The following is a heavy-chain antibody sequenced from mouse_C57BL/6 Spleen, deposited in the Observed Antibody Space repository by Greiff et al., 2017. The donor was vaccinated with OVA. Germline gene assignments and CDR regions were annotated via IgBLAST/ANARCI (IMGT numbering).Heavy chain of an antibody. CDR3: ARAGGTRVDY. Sequence: QVHVKQSGAELVKPGASVKISCKASGYAFSSYWMNWVKQRPGKGLEWIGQIYPGDGDTNYNGKFKGKATLTANKSSSTAYMQLSSLTSEDSAVYFCARAGGTRVDYWGQGTTLTVSS. J-gene: IGHJ2*01. D-gene: IGHD4-1*01. CDR1: GYAFSSYW. CDR2: IYPGDGDT. V-gene: IGHV1-80*01.